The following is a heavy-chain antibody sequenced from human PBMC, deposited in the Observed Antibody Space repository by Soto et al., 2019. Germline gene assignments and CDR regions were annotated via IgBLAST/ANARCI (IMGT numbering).Heavy chain of an antibody. CDR1: GGTIITNYYY. CDR2: VSFSGTT. CDR3: ARLSVVAATIHEGYYYGMDV. V-gene: IGHV4-39*01. D-gene: IGHD2-15*01. Sequence: SETLSLTCTVSGGTIITNYYYWGWNRQPPGKGLEWIGSVSFSGTTYYSPSLKSRVTTSIDTSRNQFSLKLTSVTAADTAVYYCARLSVVAATIHEGYYYGMDVWGQGTTVTVSS. J-gene: IGHJ6*02.